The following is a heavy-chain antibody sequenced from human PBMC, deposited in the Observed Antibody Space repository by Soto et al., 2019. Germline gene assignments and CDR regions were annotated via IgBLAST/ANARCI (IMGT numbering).Heavy chain of an antibody. D-gene: IGHD3-9*01. J-gene: IGHJ6*02. V-gene: IGHV1-2*02. CDR2: INPNSGGT. Sequence: ASVKVSCKASGYTFTGYYMHWVRQAPGQGLEWMGWINPNSGGTNYAQKFQGRVTMTRDTSISTAYMELSRLRSDDTAVYYCATLGRYFDWLPYGMVVWGQGTTVTVSS. CDR3: ATLGRYFDWLPYGMVV. CDR1: GYTFTGYY.